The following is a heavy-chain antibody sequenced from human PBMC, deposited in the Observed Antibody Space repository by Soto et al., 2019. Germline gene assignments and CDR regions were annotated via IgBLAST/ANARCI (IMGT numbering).Heavy chain of an antibody. J-gene: IGHJ5*02. V-gene: IGHV4-39*01. CDR1: GGSISSSSYY. CDR2: IYYSGST. CDR3: ARLAGVVEVGFDP. Sequence: KTSETLSLTCTVSGGSISSSSYYWGWIRQPPGKGLEWIGSIYYSGSTYYNPSLKSRVTISVDTSKNQFSLKLSSVTAADTAAYYCARLAGVVEVGFDPWGQGTLVNVSS. D-gene: IGHD2-15*01.